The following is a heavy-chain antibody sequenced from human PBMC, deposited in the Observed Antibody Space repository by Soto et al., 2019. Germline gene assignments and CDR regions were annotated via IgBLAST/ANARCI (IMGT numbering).Heavy chain of an antibody. V-gene: IGHV1-18*01. CDR3: ARGREGDY. Sequence: QVHLVQSGAEVKKPGASVKVSCKGSGYAFTTYGITWVRQAPGQGLEWMGWISAHNGNTTYATKPQGRETVTRDTSTSTAYMELRRLRSDDTHVYYCARGREGDYWGQGALVTVSS. CDR2: ISAHNGNT. CDR1: GYAFTTYG. J-gene: IGHJ4*02.